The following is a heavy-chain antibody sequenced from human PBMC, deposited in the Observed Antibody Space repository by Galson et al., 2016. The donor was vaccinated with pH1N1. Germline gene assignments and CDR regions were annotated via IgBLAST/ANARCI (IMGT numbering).Heavy chain of an antibody. D-gene: IGHD6-13*01. J-gene: IGHJ4*02. CDR1: GFTFSSYA. CDR3: VKRPTAATGPFEY. V-gene: IGHV3-23*01. CDR2: ITASGGNT. Sequence: SLRLSCAASGFTFSSYAMSWVRQAPGKGLEWVSSITASGGNTYYADSVKGRFTISRDNSKNTLFLQMNSLRAEDTAVYHCVKRPTAATGPFEYWGQGTLVTVSS.